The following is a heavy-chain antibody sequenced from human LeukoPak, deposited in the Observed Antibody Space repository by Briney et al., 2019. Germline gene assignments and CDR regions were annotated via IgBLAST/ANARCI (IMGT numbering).Heavy chain of an antibody. Sequence: PSQTLSLTCTVSGGSISSGGYYWSWIRQHPGKGLEWIGYIYYSGSTYYNPSLKSQVTISVDTSKNQFSLKLSSVTAADTAVYYCAREGVEMATTIFDYWGQGTLVTVSS. CDR1: GGSISSGGYY. V-gene: IGHV4-31*01. D-gene: IGHD5-24*01. CDR2: IYYSGST. CDR3: AREGVEMATTIFDY. J-gene: IGHJ4*02.